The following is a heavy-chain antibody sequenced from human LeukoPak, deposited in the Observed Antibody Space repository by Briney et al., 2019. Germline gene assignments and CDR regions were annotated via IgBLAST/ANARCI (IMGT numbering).Heavy chain of an antibody. J-gene: IGHJ5*02. V-gene: IGHV4-34*01. Sequence: SETLSLTCAVYGGSFSGYYWSWIRQPPGKGLEWIGEINHSGSTNYNPSLKSRVTISVDTSKNQFSLKLSSVTAADTAVYYCARGYGDGGWFDPWGQGTLVTVSS. CDR2: INHSGST. CDR1: GGSFSGYY. CDR3: ARGYGDGGWFDP. D-gene: IGHD4-17*01.